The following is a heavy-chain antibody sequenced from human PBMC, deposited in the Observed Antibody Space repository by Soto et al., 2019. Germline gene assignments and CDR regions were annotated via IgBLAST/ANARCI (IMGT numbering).Heavy chain of an antibody. CDR1: GGSISSYY. V-gene: IGHV4-59*08. J-gene: IGHJ6*02. Sequence: QVQLQESGPGLVKPSETLSLSCTVSGGSISSYYWSWFRQSPGKRMEWIGYVHHSWGSSYNPSLQSRVAISLDTYKSQLSLKVTSVTATDTAVYYCARQGFGPLHGLVDVWGQGTTVTVSS. CDR2: VHHSWGS. CDR3: ARQGFGPLHGLVDV. D-gene: IGHD3-10*01.